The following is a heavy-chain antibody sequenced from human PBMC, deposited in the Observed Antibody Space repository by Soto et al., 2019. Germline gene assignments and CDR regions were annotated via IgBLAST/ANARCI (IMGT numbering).Heavy chain of an antibody. Sequence: GGSLRLSCEASGFTFSNYGMHWVRQAPGKGLEWVAVFWYDGSNKYYADSVKGRFTISRDNSKNTLYLQMNSLRAEDTAVYYCNTDPVTMIVVVPSSGWGQGTLVTVSS. V-gene: IGHV3-33*01. J-gene: IGHJ4*02. D-gene: IGHD3-22*01. CDR1: GFTFSNYG. CDR3: NTDPVTMIVVVPSSG. CDR2: FWYDGSNK.